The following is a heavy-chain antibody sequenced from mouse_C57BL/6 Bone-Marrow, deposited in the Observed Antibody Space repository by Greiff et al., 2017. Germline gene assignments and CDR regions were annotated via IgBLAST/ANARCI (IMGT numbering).Heavy chain of an antibody. CDR3: ARGGYPFDY. Sequence: VQLQQSGAELVRPGTSVKMSCKASGYTFTNYWIGWAKQRPGHGLEWIGDIYPGGGYTYYNEKFKGKATLTADTSSSTAYMQFSSLTSEDSAIYYCARGGYPFDYWGQGTTLTVSS. D-gene: IGHD2-14*01. J-gene: IGHJ2*01. CDR1: GYTFTNYW. V-gene: IGHV1-63*01. CDR2: IYPGGGYT.